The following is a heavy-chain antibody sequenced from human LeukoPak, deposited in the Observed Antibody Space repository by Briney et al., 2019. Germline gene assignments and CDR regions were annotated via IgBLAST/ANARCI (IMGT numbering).Heavy chain of an antibody. V-gene: IGHV3-21*01. CDR1: GFTFSSYS. CDR3: AGGSYYLVDYYYGMDV. D-gene: IGHD1-26*01. Sequence: GGSLRLSCAASGFTFSSYSMNWVRQAPGKGLEWVSSISSSSSYIYYADSVKGRFTIPRDNAKNSLYLQMNSLRAEDTAVYYCAGGSYYLVDYYYGMDVWGQGTTVTVSS. CDR2: ISSSSSYI. J-gene: IGHJ6*02.